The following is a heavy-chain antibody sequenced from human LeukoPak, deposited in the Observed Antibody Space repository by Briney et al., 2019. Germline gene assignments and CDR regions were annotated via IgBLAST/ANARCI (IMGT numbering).Heavy chain of an antibody. CDR1: GFTFSSYA. Sequence: PGGSLRLSCAASGFTFSSYAMRWVRQAPGKGLEWVAVISYDGSNKYYADSVKGRFTISRDNAKNSLYLQMNSLRVEDTAVYYCGREWAVDFWGQGTLVTVSS. V-gene: IGHV3-30-3*01. CDR3: GREWAVDF. J-gene: IGHJ4*02. CDR2: ISYDGSNK.